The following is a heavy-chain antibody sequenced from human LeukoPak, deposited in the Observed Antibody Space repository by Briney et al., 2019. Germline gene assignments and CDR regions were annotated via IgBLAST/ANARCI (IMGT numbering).Heavy chain of an antibody. D-gene: IGHD3-10*01. CDR3: AKDLHPRAGSYSPFGY. V-gene: IGHV3-23*01. CDR1: GFTFSSYA. Sequence: GGSLRLSCAASGFTFSSYAMSSVRQAPGKGLEWVSAISGSGGSTYYADSVKGRFTISRDNSKNTLYLQMNSLRAEDTAVYYCAKDLHPRAGSYSPFGYWGQGTLVTVSS. J-gene: IGHJ4*02. CDR2: ISGSGGST.